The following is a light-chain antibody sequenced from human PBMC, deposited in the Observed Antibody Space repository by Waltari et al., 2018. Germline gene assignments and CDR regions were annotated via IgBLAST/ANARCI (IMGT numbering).Light chain of an antibody. V-gene: IGLV2-14*03. CDR2: DVR. J-gene: IGLJ3*02. CDR3: SSYTTSSTWV. CDR1: MNDLGSYDF. Sequence: QSALTQAASVSGSPGQTIPIPCSGSMNDLGSYDFVSWFRQHPGKAPTLLLYDVRNRPWGISNRFSGSKSGYTASLTISGLQAEDEADYYCSSYTTSSTWVFGGGTRVTVL.